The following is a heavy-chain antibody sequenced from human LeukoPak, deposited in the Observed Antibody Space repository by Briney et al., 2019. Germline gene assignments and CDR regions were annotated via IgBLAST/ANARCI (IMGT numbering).Heavy chain of an antibody. CDR3: AKGMYASTWSDPYWYFDL. CDR2: ISATSTDI. V-gene: IGHV3-21*05. J-gene: IGHJ2*01. D-gene: IGHD6-13*01. CDR1: GFTFNTYA. Sequence: GGSLRLSCAASGFTFNTYAMNWVRQAPGKGLEWVSFISATSTDIYYADSVKGRFTISRDNAKNSLFLHMNTLRAEDSAVYYCAKGMYASTWSDPYWYFDLWGRGILVTVSS.